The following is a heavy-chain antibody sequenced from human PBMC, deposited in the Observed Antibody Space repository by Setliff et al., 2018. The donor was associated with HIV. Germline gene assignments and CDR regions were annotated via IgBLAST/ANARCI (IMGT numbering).Heavy chain of an antibody. V-gene: IGHV4-61*05. Sequence: SETLSLTCTVSGGSISSSSYYWSWIRQPPGKGLEWIGYIYTSGSTNYNPSLKSRVTISVDTSKNQFSLKLSSVTAADTAVYYCARGEDSSGWSHFDYWGQGTRVTVSS. CDR2: IYTSGST. J-gene: IGHJ4*02. CDR3: ARGEDSSGWSHFDY. CDR1: GGSISSSSYY. D-gene: IGHD6-19*01.